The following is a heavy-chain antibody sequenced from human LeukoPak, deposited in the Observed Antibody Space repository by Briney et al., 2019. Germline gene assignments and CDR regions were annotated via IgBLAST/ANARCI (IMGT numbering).Heavy chain of an antibody. Sequence: GASVKVSCKASGYTFTSYDINWVRQATGQGLEWMGWMNPNSGNTGYAQKFQGRVTMTRNTSISTAYMELSSLRSEDTAVYYCARGRGSSSGYYPDWFDPWGQGTLVTVSS. D-gene: IGHD3-22*01. CDR3: ARGRGSSSGYYPDWFDP. J-gene: IGHJ5*02. V-gene: IGHV1-8*01. CDR2: MNPNSGNT. CDR1: GYTFTSYD.